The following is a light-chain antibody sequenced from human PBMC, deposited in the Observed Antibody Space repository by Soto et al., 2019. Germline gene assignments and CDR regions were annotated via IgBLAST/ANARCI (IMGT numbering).Light chain of an antibody. Sequence: QSVLTQPASVSGSPGQSITISCTGTSSDVAGYNYVSWYQQHPGKAPKLMIYEVSNRPSGVSNRFSGSESGNTASLTISGLQAEDEADYYCSAYTSSSTLGVFGTGTKGTVL. CDR2: EVS. V-gene: IGLV2-14*01. CDR1: SSDVAGYNY. J-gene: IGLJ1*01. CDR3: SAYTSSSTLGV.